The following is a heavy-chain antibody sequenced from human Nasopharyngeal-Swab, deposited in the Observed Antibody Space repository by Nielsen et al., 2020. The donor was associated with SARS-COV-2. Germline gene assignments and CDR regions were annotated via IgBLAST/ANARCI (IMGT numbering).Heavy chain of an antibody. J-gene: IGHJ6*03. Sequence: VCPAPGKGLKWVSGISAGGGSSFYADSVKGRFTISRDNSKNTLHLQMSSLRADDTAVYYCAKVERGAYYYMDVWGKGTTVTVSS. CDR3: AKVERGAYYYMDV. CDR2: ISAGGGSS. D-gene: IGHD3-3*01. V-gene: IGHV3-23*01.